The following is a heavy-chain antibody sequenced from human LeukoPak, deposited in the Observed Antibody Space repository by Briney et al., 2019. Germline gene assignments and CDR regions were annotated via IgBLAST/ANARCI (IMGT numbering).Heavy chain of an antibody. CDR1: GVTFSSYA. CDR3: AKDHRYYGSGFRYFDY. J-gene: IGHJ4*02. CDR2: TGSTGVST. D-gene: IGHD3-10*01. V-gene: IGHV3-23*01. Sequence: PGGSLRLSCAASGVTFSSYAMNWVRQAPGKGLEWVSGTGSTGVSTFYADSVKGRFTVSRDNSKNTLSLQMNSLRAEDTAVYYCAKDHRYYGSGFRYFDYWGQGTLVTVSS.